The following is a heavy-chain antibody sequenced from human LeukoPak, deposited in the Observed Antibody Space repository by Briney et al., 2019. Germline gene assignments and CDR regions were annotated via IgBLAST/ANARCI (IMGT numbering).Heavy chain of an antibody. CDR2: IIPIFGTA. CDR1: GGTFSSYA. V-gene: IGHV1-69*05. Sequence: SVKVSCKASGGTFSSYAISWVRQAPGQGLEWMGGIIPIFGTANYAQKLQGRVTMTTDTSTSTAYMELRSLRSDDTAVYYCAREGYYGSGSYYHYYYYYMDVWGKGTTVTISS. D-gene: IGHD3-10*01. CDR3: AREGYYGSGSYYHYYYYYMDV. J-gene: IGHJ6*03.